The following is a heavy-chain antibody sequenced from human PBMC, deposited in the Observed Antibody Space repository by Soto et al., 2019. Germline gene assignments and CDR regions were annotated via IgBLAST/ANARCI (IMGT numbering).Heavy chain of an antibody. CDR1: GFTFSNYW. Sequence: HPGGSLRLSCAASGFTFSNYWMTWVRQAPGKGLEWVANIKEDGSEKHYVDSVKGRFTISRDNAKNSLYLQMNNLRVEDTAVYFCSRDVVVGAKALNYWGQGALVTVSS. CDR3: SRDVVVGAKALNY. V-gene: IGHV3-7*01. J-gene: IGHJ4*02. CDR2: IKEDGSEK. D-gene: IGHD2-15*01.